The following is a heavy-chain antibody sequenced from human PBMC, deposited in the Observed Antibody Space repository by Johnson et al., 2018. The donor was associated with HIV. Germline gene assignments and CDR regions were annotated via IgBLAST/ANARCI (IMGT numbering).Heavy chain of an antibody. CDR2: ISYDGSNK. J-gene: IGHJ3*02. CDR1: GFTFSSYA. CDR3: AREHSRVIDNDAFDI. V-gene: IGHV3-30-3*01. D-gene: IGHD3-16*02. Sequence: QVQLVESGGGVVQPGRSLRLSCAASGFTFSSYAMHWVRQAPGKGLEWVAVISYDGSNKYYADSVKGRFTISRDNSKNTLYLQMNSLRAEDTAVYYCAREHSRVIDNDAFDIWGQGTMVTVSS.